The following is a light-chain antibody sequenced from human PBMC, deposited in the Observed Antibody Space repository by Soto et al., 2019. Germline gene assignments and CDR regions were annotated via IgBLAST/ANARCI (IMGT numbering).Light chain of an antibody. CDR2: DVN. J-gene: IGLJ2*01. CDR1: SSDIGGYDY. CDR3: TSYASGSSHVV. V-gene: IGLV2-14*01. Sequence: QSVLTQPASVSGSPGQSITLSCTGTSSDIGGYDYVSWYQRHPGKAPKLIIYDVNNRPSGVSNRFSGSNSGNTASLTISGLQAEDEADYYCTSYASGSSHVVFGGGTKLTFL.